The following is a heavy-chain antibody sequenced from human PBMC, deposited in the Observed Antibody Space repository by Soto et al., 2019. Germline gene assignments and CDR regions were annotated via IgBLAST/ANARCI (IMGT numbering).Heavy chain of an antibody. V-gene: IGHV4-31*03. CDR3: ARDEDSSGYYYVAY. CDR1: GGSISSGGYY. J-gene: IGHJ4*02. D-gene: IGHD3-22*01. CDR2: IYYSGSS. Sequence: QVQLQESGPGLVKPSQTLSLTCTVSGGSISSGGYYWSWIRQHPGKGLEWIGYIYYSGSSYYNPSLKSRVTISVDTSKIQFSLNLSSVTAADTAVYYCARDEDSSGYYYVAYWCQGTLVTVSS.